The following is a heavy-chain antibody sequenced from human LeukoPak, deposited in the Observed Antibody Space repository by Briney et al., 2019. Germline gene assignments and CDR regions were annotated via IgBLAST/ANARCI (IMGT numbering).Heavy chain of an antibody. CDR3: ASLRGDLPPFYYYYYGMDV. J-gene: IGHJ6*02. CDR1: GFTFSSYS. D-gene: IGHD3-3*01. CDR2: ISSSSSYI. Sequence: GGSLRLSCAASGFTFSSYSMNWVRQAPGKGLEWVSSISSSSSYIYYADSVKGRFTISRDNAKNSLYLQMNSLRAEDTAVYYCASLRGDLPPFYYYYYGMDVWGQGTTVTVAS. V-gene: IGHV3-21*01.